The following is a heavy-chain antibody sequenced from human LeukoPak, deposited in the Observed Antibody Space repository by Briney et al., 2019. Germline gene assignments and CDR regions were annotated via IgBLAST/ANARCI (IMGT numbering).Heavy chain of an antibody. D-gene: IGHD3-22*01. CDR1: GFTFSSYG. J-gene: IGHJ4*02. Sequence: GGSLRLSCAASGFTFSSYGMHWVRQAPGKGLEWVAFIRYDGSNKYYADSVKGRFTISRDTSKNTLYLQMNSLRAEDTAVYYCAKDRRITMIVVVITSLDYWGQGTLVTVSS. V-gene: IGHV3-30*02. CDR3: AKDRRITMIVVVITSLDY. CDR2: IRYDGSNK.